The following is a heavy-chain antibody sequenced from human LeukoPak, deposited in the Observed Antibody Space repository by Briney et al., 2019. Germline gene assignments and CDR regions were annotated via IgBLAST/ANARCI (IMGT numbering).Heavy chain of an antibody. J-gene: IGHJ4*02. CDR3: ARDYTVTTDTIDY. CDR1: GFTFSTYW. D-gene: IGHD4-17*01. CDR2: INSDGSST. Sequence: PGGSLRLSCAASGFTFSTYWMHWVRQAPGKGLVWVSRINSDGSSTTHADSVKGRFTISRDNAKNTLCLQMNSLRAEDTAVYYCARDYTVTTDTIDYWGQGTLVTVSS. V-gene: IGHV3-74*01.